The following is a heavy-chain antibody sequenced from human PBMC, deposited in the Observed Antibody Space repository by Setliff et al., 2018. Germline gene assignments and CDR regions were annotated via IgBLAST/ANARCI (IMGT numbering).Heavy chain of an antibody. Sequence: PGGSLRLSCVASGFIFTKYAMSWVRLAPGKGLEWVSAISGRDSSTYYADSVKGRFTISRDNSKNTLYLQMNSLRAEDTAVYFCAKEGGGYSYDTSGYYYDYYYYYYMDVWGKGTTVTVSS. D-gene: IGHD3-22*01. CDR3: AKEGGGYSYDTSGYYYDYYYYYYMDV. CDR1: GFIFTKYA. J-gene: IGHJ6*03. V-gene: IGHV3-23*01. CDR2: ISGRDSST.